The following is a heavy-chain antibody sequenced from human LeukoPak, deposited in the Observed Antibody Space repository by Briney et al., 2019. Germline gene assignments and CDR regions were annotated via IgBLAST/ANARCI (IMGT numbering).Heavy chain of an antibody. CDR1: GFTFSSYE. CDR2: IKEDGSET. J-gene: IGHJ4*02. V-gene: IGHV3-7*04. CDR3: ARDLHPRYYLPDY. Sequence: PGGSLRLSCAASGFTFSSYEMSWVRQAPGKGLEWVASIKEDGSETYYVDSVKGRFTISRDNAKNSLYLQMNSLRAEDTAVYYCARDLHPRYYLPDYWGQGTLVTVSS. D-gene: IGHD1-26*01.